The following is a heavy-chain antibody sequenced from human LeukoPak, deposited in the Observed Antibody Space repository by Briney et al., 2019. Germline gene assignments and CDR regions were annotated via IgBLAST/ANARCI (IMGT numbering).Heavy chain of an antibody. Sequence: SETLSLTCAIYDGSFSGFYWSWIRQPPGKGLEWIGEISHSGSTNYYPSLKSRVTISVDTSKNQFSLKLSSVTAADTAVYYCARRNYDYVWGSYRPAKLGFDYWGQGTLVTVSS. D-gene: IGHD3-16*02. CDR1: DGSFSGFY. V-gene: IGHV4-34*01. J-gene: IGHJ4*02. CDR2: ISHSGST. CDR3: ARRNYDYVWGSYRPAKLGFDY.